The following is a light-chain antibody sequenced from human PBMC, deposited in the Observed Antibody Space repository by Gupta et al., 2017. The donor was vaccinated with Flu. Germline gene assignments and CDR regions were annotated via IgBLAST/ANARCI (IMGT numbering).Light chain of an antibody. J-gene: IGKJ2*03. CDR1: QSVSSSY. CDR2: GAS. CDR3: QQYGSSPYS. Sequence: EIVLTQSPGTLSLSPGERATLSCRASQSVSSSYLAWYQQKPGQAPRLLIYGASSRATGISDRFSGSGSGTDFTLTISRLEPEDFAVYYCQQYGSSPYSFGQWTKLEIK. V-gene: IGKV3-20*01.